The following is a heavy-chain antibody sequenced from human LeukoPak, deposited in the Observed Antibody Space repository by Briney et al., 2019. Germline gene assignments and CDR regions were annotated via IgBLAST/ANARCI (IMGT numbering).Heavy chain of an antibody. J-gene: IGHJ4*02. CDR2: IRSKAYGGTT. Sequence: TGGSLRLSCTASGFTFGDYAMTWVRQAPGKGLEWVSFIRSKAYGGTTEYAASVKGRFTISRDDSKSIAYLQMNSLKTEDTAVYYCTREAAWSGYSADFDYWGQGTLVTVSS. D-gene: IGHD3-3*01. V-gene: IGHV3-49*04. CDR1: GFTFGDYA. CDR3: TREAAWSGYSADFDY.